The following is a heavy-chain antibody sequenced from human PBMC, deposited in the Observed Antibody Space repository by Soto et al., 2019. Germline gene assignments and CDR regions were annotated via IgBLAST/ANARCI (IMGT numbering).Heavy chain of an antibody. Sequence: EVQLVESGGGLVKPGGSLRLSCAASGFTFSSYSMNWVRQAPGKGLEWVSSISSSSSYIYYADSVKGRFTISRDNAKNSLYLQMNSLRAEDTAVYFCARDVLARNGYFDLWGRGTQVTVSS. V-gene: IGHV3-21*01. CDR1: GFTFSSYS. CDR2: ISSSSSYI. D-gene: IGHD3-16*01. J-gene: IGHJ2*01. CDR3: ARDVLARNGYFDL.